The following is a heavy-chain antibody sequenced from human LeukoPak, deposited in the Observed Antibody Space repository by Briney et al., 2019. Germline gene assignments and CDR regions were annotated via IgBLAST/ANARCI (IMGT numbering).Heavy chain of an antibody. CDR3: ARRRDLYSGSYYPFDY. CDR1: GYNFNTYW. CDR2: IYPGDSET. D-gene: IGHD1-26*01. V-gene: IGHV5-51*01. Sequence: GESLKISCKGSGYNFNTYWIGWVRQMPGKGLEWMGIIYPGDSETRYSPSFQGQVTISADKSISTAYLQWSSLKASDTAMYYCARRRDLYSGSYYPFDYWGQGTLVTVSS. J-gene: IGHJ4*02.